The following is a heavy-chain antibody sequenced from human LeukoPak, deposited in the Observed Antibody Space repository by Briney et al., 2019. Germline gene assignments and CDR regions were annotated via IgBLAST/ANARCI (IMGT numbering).Heavy chain of an antibody. CDR1: GYTFTSYD. D-gene: IGHD3-22*01. Sequence: ASVKVSCKASGYTFTSYDINWVRQATGQGLEWMGWMNPNSGNTGYAQKFQGRVTMTRNTSISTAYMELSSLRSEDTAVYYCARGNPEGSYDSSGYYFLDYWGQGTLVTVSS. V-gene: IGHV1-8*01. CDR3: ARGNPEGSYDSSGYYFLDY. CDR2: MNPNSGNT. J-gene: IGHJ4*02.